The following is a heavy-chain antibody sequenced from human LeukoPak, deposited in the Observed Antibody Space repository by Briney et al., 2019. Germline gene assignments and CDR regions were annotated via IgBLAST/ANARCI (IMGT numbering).Heavy chain of an antibody. CDR1: GYTFTSYD. CDR3: ARILVSGYDYGGALNDY. Sequence: ASVKVSCKASGYTFTSYDINWVRQATGQGLEWMGWMNPNSGNTGYAQKFQGRVTMTRNTPISTAYMELSSLRSEDTALYYCARILVSGYDYGGALNDYWGQGTLVTVSS. V-gene: IGHV1-8*01. J-gene: IGHJ4*02. D-gene: IGHD5-12*01. CDR2: MNPNSGNT.